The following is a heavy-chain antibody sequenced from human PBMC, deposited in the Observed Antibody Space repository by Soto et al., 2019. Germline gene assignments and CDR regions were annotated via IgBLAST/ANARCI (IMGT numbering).Heavy chain of an antibody. CDR2: IYDTGTT. V-gene: IGHV4-4*02. Sequence: QVQLQESGPGLVRPSGTLSLTCAVSGGSISRSNWWSWVRQPPGKGLEWIGEIYDTGTTNYNPSLKSRVIISVDKSKNQFSLRLSSVTAADTATYYCARIDTSLLSIDSRGQGALVTVSS. D-gene: IGHD2-2*01. CDR3: ARIDTSLLSIDS. J-gene: IGHJ4*02. CDR1: GGSISRSNW.